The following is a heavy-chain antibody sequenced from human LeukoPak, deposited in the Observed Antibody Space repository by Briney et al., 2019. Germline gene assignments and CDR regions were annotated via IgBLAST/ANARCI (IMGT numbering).Heavy chain of an antibody. V-gene: IGHV3-48*03. CDR1: GFTFSSYE. J-gene: IGHJ3*02. CDR2: ISSSCSTI. D-gene: IGHD2-15*01. CDR3: ARRGSSVVVVAATGSDAFDI. Sequence: GGSLRLSCAASGFTFSSYEMNWVRQAPGKGLEWVSYISSSCSTIYYADSVKGRFTISRDNAKNSLYLQMNSLRAEDTAVYYCARRGSSVVVVAATGSDAFDIWGQGTTVTVSS.